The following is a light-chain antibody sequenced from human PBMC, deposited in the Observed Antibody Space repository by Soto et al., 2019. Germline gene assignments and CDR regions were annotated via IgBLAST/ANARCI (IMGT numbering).Light chain of an antibody. CDR1: SSDGGGYNF. Sequence: QSALTQPASVSGSPGQSITIFCTGSSSDGGGYNFVSWYQQHPGKAPKLMIYEVSKRPSGVSNRFSGSKSGNTASLTISGLQAEDEADYYCTSYSTSNSYVFGAGTKLTVL. CDR3: TSYSTSNSYV. J-gene: IGLJ1*01. V-gene: IGLV2-14*01. CDR2: EVS.